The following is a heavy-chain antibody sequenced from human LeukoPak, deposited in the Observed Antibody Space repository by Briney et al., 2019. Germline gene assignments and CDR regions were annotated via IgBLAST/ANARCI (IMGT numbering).Heavy chain of an antibody. CDR3: ARGTWIQDYYGMDV. CDR2: IHPNSGGT. CDR1: GYTFTGYY. V-gene: IGHV1-2*04. Sequence: ASVKVSCKASGYTFTGYYMQWVRQAPGQGLEWMGWIHPNSGGTNYAQKFQGWVTMTRDTSISTAYMELSRLRSDDTAVYYCARGTWIQDYYGMDVWGKGTTVTVSS. J-gene: IGHJ6*04. D-gene: IGHD5-18*01.